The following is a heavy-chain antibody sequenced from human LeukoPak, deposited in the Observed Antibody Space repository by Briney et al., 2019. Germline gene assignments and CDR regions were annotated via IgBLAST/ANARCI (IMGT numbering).Heavy chain of an antibody. J-gene: IGHJ4*02. CDR3: ARAGPDIDY. CDR1: GFTVSSNY. V-gene: IGHV3-66*01. D-gene: IGHD6-19*01. Sequence: GGSLRLSCAASGFTVSSNYMGWVRQAPGKGLEWVSVIYSGGDTYYADSVKGRFTISRDNSKNMIYLELSRLKAEDTAVYYCARAGPDIDYWGQGTLVTVSS. CDR2: IYSGGDT.